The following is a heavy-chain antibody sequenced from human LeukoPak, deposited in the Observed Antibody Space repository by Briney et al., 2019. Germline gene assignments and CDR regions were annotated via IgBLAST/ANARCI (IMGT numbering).Heavy chain of an antibody. V-gene: IGHV3-9*01. Sequence: GRSLRLSCAASGFTFDDYAMHWVRQAPEKGLEWVSGISWNSGSIGYADSVKGRFTISRDNAKNSLYLQMNSLRAEDTALYYCAKSGFGYYYYGMDVWGQGTTVTVSS. J-gene: IGHJ6*02. CDR3: AKSGFGYYYYGMDV. CDR1: GFTFDDYA. D-gene: IGHD6-25*01. CDR2: ISWNSGSI.